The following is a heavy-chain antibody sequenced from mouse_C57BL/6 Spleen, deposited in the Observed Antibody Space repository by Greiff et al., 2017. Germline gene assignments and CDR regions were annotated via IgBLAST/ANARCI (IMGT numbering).Heavy chain of an antibody. J-gene: IGHJ1*03. CDR2: IHPNSGST. CDR3: AYDYGSSYWYFDV. Sequence: QVQLQQSGAELVKPGASVKLSCKASVYTFTSYWMHWVKQRPGQGLEWIGMIHPNSGSTNYNEKFKSKATLTVDKSSSTAYMQLSSLTSEDSAVXYCAYDYGSSYWYFDVWGTGTTVTVSA. V-gene: IGHV1-64*01. CDR1: VYTFTSYW. D-gene: IGHD1-1*01.